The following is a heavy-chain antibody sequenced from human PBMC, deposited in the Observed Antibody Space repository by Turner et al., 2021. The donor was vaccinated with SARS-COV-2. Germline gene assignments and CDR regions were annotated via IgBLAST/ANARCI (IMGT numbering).Heavy chain of an antibody. CDR3: ARESRFNWLDS. V-gene: IGHV4-59*01. D-gene: IGHD3-3*01. CDR2: IYYRGST. J-gene: IGHJ5*01. CDR1: GCSIKSDF. Sequence: QVQLQASGPGLVRPSETLSLTCTVSGCSIKSDFWSWIRQPPGKLLEWIGYIYYRGSTNYNPSLKSRITMSVDTSKNQFSLTLSSVTAADTAIYYWARESRFNWLDSWGQGTLVTVSS.